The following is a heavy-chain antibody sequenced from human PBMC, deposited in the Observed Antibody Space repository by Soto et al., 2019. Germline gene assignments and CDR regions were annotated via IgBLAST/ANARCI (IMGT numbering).Heavy chain of an antibody. J-gene: IGHJ6*02. V-gene: IGHV1-69*06. CDR3: ARERARVQGPNYYYYNGMDV. D-gene: IGHD1-1*01. CDR2: IIPIFGTA. CDR1: GGTFSSYA. Sequence: SVKVSCKASGGTFSSYAISWVRQAPGQGLEWMGGIIPIFGTANYAQKFQGRVTITADKSTSTAYMELSSLRSEDTAVYYCARERARVQGPNYYYYNGMDVWGQGTTVTVSS.